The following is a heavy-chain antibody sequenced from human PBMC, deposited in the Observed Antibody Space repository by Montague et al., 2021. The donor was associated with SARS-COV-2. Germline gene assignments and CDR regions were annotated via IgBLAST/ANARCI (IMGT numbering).Heavy chain of an antibody. Sequence: SETLSLTCTVSGGSISSYYWNWIRQSPGEGLEWIGYIYYGGSTKYNPSFKSRVTMLVDTSKRQMSLRLNSVTAADTAVYYCAGDRGRFWHFDLWGRGTLVTVSS. J-gene: IGHJ2*01. CDR3: AGDRGRFWHFDL. D-gene: IGHD5-12*01. V-gene: IGHV4-59*01. CDR1: GGSISSYY. CDR2: IYYGGST.